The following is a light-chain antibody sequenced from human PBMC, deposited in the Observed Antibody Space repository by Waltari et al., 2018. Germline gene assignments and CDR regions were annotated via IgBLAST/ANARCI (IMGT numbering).Light chain of an antibody. V-gene: IGKV1-39*01. CDR1: QNIRTF. CDR2: GAT. CDR3: HQYYNTPRT. Sequence: DIQMTQSPSSLSVSVGDRVTITCRAGQNIRTFLNWYQQKPGKVPKLLIHGATVLHSGVPSRFSGSGSGTDFTLTISSLQAEDVAVYYCHQYYNTPRTFGQGTKVEIK. J-gene: IGKJ1*01.